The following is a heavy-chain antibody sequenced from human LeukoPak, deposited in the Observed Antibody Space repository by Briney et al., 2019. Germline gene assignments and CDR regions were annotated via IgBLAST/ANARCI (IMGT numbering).Heavy chain of an antibody. V-gene: IGHV3-33*01. CDR2: IWYDGSSK. Sequence: GWSLRLSCAASGLSFSSYGMHWVRQAPGKGLEWVAVIWYDGSSKYYADSVKGRFTISRDNSKNTLYLQMNSLRAEDTAVYYCARQWGRSFDYWGQGTLVTVSS. CDR3: ARQWGRSFDY. D-gene: IGHD6-19*01. J-gene: IGHJ4*02. CDR1: GLSFSSYG.